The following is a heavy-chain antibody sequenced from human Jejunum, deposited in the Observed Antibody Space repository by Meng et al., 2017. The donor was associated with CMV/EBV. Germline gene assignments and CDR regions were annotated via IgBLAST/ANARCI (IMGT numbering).Heavy chain of an antibody. V-gene: IGHV3-73*01. CDR2: IRSKANSYAT. J-gene: IGHJ4*02. CDR3: TRQLGCSSTSCRNFDY. Sequence: FSGSARHWVRQGSGKGLEWVGRIRSKANSYATAYAASVKGRFTISRDDSKNTAYLQMNSLKTEDTAVYYCTRQLGCSSTSCRNFDYWGQGTLVTVSS. CDR1: FSGSA. D-gene: IGHD2-2*01.